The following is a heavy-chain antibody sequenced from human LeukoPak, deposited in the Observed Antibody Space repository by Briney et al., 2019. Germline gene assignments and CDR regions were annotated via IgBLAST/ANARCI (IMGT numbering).Heavy chain of an antibody. CDR2: IYTGGNT. CDR1: GFTVDSNY. CDR3: AKVSSSGWYGYFDY. Sequence: GGSLRLSCAASGFTVDSNYLSWVRQAPGKGLEWVSTIYTGGNTYYADSVKGRFTISRDNSKNTLYLQMNSLRAEDTAVYYCAKVSSSGWYGYFDYWGQGTLVTVSS. J-gene: IGHJ4*02. D-gene: IGHD6-19*01. V-gene: IGHV3-53*01.